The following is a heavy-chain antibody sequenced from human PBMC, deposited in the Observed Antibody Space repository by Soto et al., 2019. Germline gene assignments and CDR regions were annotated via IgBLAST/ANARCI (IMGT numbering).Heavy chain of an antibody. Sequence: SGPTLVNPTQTLTLTCTFPGFSFSSIGEGVGWIRQPPGKALEWLALIYWDDDKRYSPSLKSRLTITKDTSKNQVVLTMTNMDPVDTATYYCVQSRCGGDCLQSYSSHSYYGLDVWGQGTTVTSP. D-gene: IGHD2-21*02. J-gene: IGHJ6*02. CDR1: GFSFSSIGEG. CDR3: VQSRCGGDCLQSYSSHSYYGLDV. V-gene: IGHV2-5*02. CDR2: IYWDDDK.